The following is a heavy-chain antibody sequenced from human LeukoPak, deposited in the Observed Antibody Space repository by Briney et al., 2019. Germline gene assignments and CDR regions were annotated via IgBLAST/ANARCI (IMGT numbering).Heavy chain of an antibody. J-gene: IGHJ4*02. CDR1: GFRLSTYW. V-gene: IGHV3-7*03. Sequence: GGSLRLSCAASGFRLSTYWMSWVRQAPGKGLEWVANIKQDGSHKNYVDSVKGRFTISRDNAKNSLYLQMNSLRAEDTAVYYCARGITMVRGYFDYWGQGTLVTVSS. D-gene: IGHD3-10*01. CDR2: IKQDGSHK. CDR3: ARGITMVRGYFDY.